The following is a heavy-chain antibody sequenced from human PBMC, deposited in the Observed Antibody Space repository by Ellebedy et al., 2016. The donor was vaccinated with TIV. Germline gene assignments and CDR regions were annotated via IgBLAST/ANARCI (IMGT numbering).Heavy chain of an antibody. J-gene: IGHJ6*02. CDR1: GFTFSNYA. D-gene: IGHD2-15*01. Sequence: GESLKISCAASGFTFSNYAMNWVRQAPGKGLEWVSGISSSGDSTYYADSVKGRFTVSRDNSKNTLFLQVNSLRDEDTAVYYCASPKSSLNIWGHGTTVTVSS. V-gene: IGHV3-23*01. CDR2: ISSSGDST. CDR3: ASPKSSLNI.